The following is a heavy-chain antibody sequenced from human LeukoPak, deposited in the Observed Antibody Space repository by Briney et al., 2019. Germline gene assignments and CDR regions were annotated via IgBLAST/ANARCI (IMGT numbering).Heavy chain of an antibody. Sequence: SVKVSCKDSGCTFSSYAISWVRQAPGQGLEWMGGIIPIFGTANYAQKFQGRVTITADESTSTAYMELSSLRSEDTAVYYCARYKADYYGSGSYYGYWGQGTLVTVSS. V-gene: IGHV1-69*13. D-gene: IGHD3-10*01. CDR2: IIPIFGTA. CDR3: ARYKADYYGSGSYYGY. J-gene: IGHJ4*02. CDR1: GCTFSSYA.